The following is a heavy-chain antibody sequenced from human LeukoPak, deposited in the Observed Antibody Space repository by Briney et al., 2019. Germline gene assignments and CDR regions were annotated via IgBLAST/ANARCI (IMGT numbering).Heavy chain of an antibody. Sequence: GGSLRLSCAASGFTFSSYGMHWVRQAPGKGLEWVAVISYDGSNKYYVDSVKGRFTISRDNSKNTLYLQMNSLRVEDTAVYYCVRETTTEYYDSSGYYRQTEVFDAWGQGTMVTVSS. V-gene: IGHV3-30*03. CDR2: ISYDGSNK. J-gene: IGHJ3*01. CDR1: GFTFSSYG. CDR3: VRETTTEYYDSSGYYRQTEVFDA. D-gene: IGHD3-22*01.